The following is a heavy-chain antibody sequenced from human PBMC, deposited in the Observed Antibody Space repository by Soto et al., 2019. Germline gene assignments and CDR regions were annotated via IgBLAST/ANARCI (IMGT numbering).Heavy chain of an antibody. CDR1: GFTFSSYS. CDR3: ARDLDCSGGSCYSDLLWYFDL. J-gene: IGHJ2*01. V-gene: IGHV3-21*01. CDR2: ISSSSSYI. D-gene: IGHD2-15*01. Sequence: EVQLVESGGGLVKPGGSLRLSCAASGFTFSSYSMNWVRQAPGKGLEWVSSISSSSSYIYYADSVKGRFTISRDNAKNSLYLQMNSLRAEDTAVCYCARDLDCSGGSCYSDLLWYFDLWGRGTLVTVSS.